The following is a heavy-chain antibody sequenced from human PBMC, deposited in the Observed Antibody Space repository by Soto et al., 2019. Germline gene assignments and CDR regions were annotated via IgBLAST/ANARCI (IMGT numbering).Heavy chain of an antibody. CDR3: ARQGIAAAGTGYYYYGMDV. J-gene: IGHJ6*02. CDR1: GYSFTIYW. V-gene: IGHV5-51*01. D-gene: IGHD6-13*01. CDR2: IYPGDSDT. Sequence: GESLKISCKGSGYSFTIYWIGWVRQMPGKGLEWMGIIYPGDSDTRYSPSFQGQVTISADKSISTAYLQWSSLKASDTAMYYCARQGIAAAGTGYYYYGMDVWGQGTTVTVSS.